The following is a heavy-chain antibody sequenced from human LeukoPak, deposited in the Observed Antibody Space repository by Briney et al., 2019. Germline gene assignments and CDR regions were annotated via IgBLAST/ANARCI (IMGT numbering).Heavy chain of an antibody. CDR3: ARRLTVSAFDI. J-gene: IGHJ3*02. Sequence: ASVKVSCKASEYTFTGYYIHWVRQAPGQGLEWMGWINSNNGGTNYAQKFQGRVTMTRDTSINTAYMELRRLRSDDTAMYYCARRLTVSAFDIWGQGTMVTVSS. CDR2: INSNNGGT. V-gene: IGHV1-2*02. D-gene: IGHD5/OR15-5a*01. CDR1: EYTFTGYY.